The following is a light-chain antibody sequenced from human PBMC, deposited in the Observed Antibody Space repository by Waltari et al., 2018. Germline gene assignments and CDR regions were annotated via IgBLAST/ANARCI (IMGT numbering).Light chain of an antibody. CDR2: GAS. V-gene: IGKV3-20*01. CDR3: QQYSSLPLT. J-gene: IGKJ3*01. Sequence: EIVLTQSPGTLSLSPGERATLSCRASQSVSSSSLAWYQQKPGQAPRLLIYGASSRATGIPDRFSGSGSGTDFSLTISRLEPEDFAVYYCQQYSSLPLTFGPGTKVDLE. CDR1: QSVSSSS.